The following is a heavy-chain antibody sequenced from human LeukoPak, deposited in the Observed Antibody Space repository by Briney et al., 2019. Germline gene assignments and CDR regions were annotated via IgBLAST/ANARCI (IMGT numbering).Heavy chain of an antibody. CDR1: GFTFSSYS. Sequence: GGSLRLSCAASGFTFSSYSMNWVRQAPGKGLEWVSYISSSSSTIYYADSVKGRFTISRDNSKNTLYLQMNSLRAEDTAVYYCAGSGAGCSSTSCYPYYYYGMDVWGQGTTVTVSS. V-gene: IGHV3-48*04. CDR2: ISSSSSTI. J-gene: IGHJ6*02. D-gene: IGHD2-2*01. CDR3: AGSGAGCSSTSCYPYYYYGMDV.